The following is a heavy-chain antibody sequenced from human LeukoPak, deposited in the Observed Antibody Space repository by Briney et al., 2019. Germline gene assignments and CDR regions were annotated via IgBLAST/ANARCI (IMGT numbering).Heavy chain of an antibody. D-gene: IGHD3-22*01. CDR2: IYTSGST. CDR3: ARGGSYYDSSGYYVPDDAFDI. CDR1: GGSISSYY. Sequence: SETLSLTCTVSGGSISSYYWSWIRQPAGKGLEWIGRIYTSGSTNYNPSLKSRVTMSVDTSKNQFSLKLSSVTAADTAVYYCARGGSYYDSSGYYVPDDAFDIWGQGTMVTVSS. V-gene: IGHV4-4*07. J-gene: IGHJ3*02.